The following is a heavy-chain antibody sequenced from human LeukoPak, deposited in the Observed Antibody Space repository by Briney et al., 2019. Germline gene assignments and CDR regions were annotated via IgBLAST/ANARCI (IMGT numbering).Heavy chain of an antibody. D-gene: IGHD3-10*01. Sequence: GGSLRLSCAASGFTFSSYGMSWVRQAPGKGLEWVSSISGSGDSTYYADSVKGRFTISRDNSKNTLYLQMNSLRAEDTAVYYCAKDRGIISDYWGQGTLVTVSS. CDR2: ISGSGDST. V-gene: IGHV3-23*01. J-gene: IGHJ4*02. CDR1: GFTFSSYG. CDR3: AKDRGIISDY.